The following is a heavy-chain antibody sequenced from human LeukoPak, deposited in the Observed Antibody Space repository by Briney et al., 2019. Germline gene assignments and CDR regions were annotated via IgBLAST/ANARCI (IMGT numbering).Heavy chain of an antibody. Sequence: QTGGSLRLSCAAPGFTLSSYAMHSVRQAPGKGQEWVAVISYDGSNKYYADSVKGRFTISRHNSKNTLYLQMNSLRAEDTAVYYCARDVSRVAAGVDYWGQGTLVTVSS. D-gene: IGHD6-25*01. CDR2: ISYDGSNK. J-gene: IGHJ4*02. V-gene: IGHV3-30*04. CDR3: ARDVSRVAAGVDY. CDR1: GFTLSSYA.